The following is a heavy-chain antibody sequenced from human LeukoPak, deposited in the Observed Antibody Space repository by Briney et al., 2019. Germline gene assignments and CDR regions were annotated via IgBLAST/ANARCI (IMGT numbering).Heavy chain of an antibody. CDR3: ARFHKYDGDVFDI. D-gene: IGHD3-16*01. V-gene: IGHV3-21*01. CDR2: SSTSSTYM. Sequence: GSLRLSCAASGFTFSNYILNWVRQAPGEGLEWVSSSSTSSTYMYYADSVKGRFTISRDNAKSSLYLQMNSLRAEDTAVYYCARFHKYDGDVFDIWGQGTMVTVSS. J-gene: IGHJ3*02. CDR1: GFTFSNYI.